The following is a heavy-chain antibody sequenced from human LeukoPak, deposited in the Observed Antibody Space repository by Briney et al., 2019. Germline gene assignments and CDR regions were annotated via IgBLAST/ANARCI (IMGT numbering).Heavy chain of an antibody. CDR2: INPNSGGT. J-gene: IGHJ4*02. CDR1: GYTFTGYY. V-gene: IGHV1-2*02. CDR3: ARGSSVLLWFRELLPNY. D-gene: IGHD3-10*01. Sequence: GAPVKVSCKASGYTFTGYYMHWVRQAPGQGLEWMGWINPNSGGTDYAQKFQGRVTMTRDTSISTAYMELSRLRSDDTAVYHCARGSSVLLWFRELLPNYWGQGTLVTVSS.